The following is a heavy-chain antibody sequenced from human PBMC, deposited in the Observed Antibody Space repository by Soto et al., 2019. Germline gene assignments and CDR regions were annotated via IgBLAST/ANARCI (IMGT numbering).Heavy chain of an antibody. CDR2: ISSSSSTI. Sequence: GGSLRLSCAASGFTFSSYSMNWVRQAPGKGLEWVSYISSSSSTIYYADSVKGRFTISRDNAKNSLYLQMNSLRDEDTAAYYCASLVGGQQLVRTYYYGMDVWGQGTTVTVS. CDR3: ASLVGGQQLVRTYYYGMDV. CDR1: GFTFSSYS. D-gene: IGHD6-13*01. J-gene: IGHJ6*02. V-gene: IGHV3-48*02.